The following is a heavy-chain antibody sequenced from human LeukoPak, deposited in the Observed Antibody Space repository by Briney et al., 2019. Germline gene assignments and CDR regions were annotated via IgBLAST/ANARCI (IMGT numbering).Heavy chain of an antibody. V-gene: IGHV4-59*12. CDR3: ARDGGYSSGTDWFDP. Sequence: PSETLSLTCTVSGVSISSYYWSWLRQPPGKGLEGLGYIYYSGSTNYNPSLKSRVTISVDTSKNQFSLKLSSVTAAATAGYYCARDGGYSSGTDWFDPWGQGTLVTVSS. CDR1: GVSISSYY. CDR2: IYYSGST. J-gene: IGHJ5*02. D-gene: IGHD6-19*01.